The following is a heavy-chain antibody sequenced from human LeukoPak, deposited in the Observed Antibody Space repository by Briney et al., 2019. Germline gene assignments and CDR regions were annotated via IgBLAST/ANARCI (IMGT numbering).Heavy chain of an antibody. J-gene: IGHJ5*02. CDR3: ARATRQLANWFDP. Sequence: SETLSLTCTVSGGSISSHYWSWIRQPPGKGLEWIGYIHYSGSTNYNPSLKSRVTISVDTSKNQFSLKLSSVTAADTAVYYCARATRQLANWFDPWGQGTLVTVSS. CDR2: IHYSGST. V-gene: IGHV4-59*11. D-gene: IGHD6-13*01. CDR1: GGSISSHY.